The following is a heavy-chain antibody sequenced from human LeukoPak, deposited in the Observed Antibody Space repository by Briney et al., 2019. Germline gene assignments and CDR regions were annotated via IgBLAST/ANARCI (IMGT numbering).Heavy chain of an antibody. CDR3: ARDDLTGYKRNTFDY. CDR1: GFTFSSYG. V-gene: IGHV3-30*02. D-gene: IGHD3-9*01. J-gene: IGHJ4*02. CDR2: IRYDGSNK. Sequence: PGGSLRLSCAASGFTFSSYGMHWVRQAPGKGLEWVAFIRYDGSNKYYADSVKGQFTISRDNAKNSLYLQMNSLRAEDTAVYYCARDDLTGYKRNTFDYWGQGTLVTVSS.